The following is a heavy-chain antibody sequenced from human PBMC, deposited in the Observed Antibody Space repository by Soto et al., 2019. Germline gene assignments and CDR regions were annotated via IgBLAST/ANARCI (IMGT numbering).Heavy chain of an antibody. V-gene: IGHV3-48*01. CDR2: ISSSSSTI. CDR1: GFTFSSYS. CDR3: ARDRSKYYDILTGYGY. Sequence: GGSLRLSCAASGFTFSSYSMNWVRQAPGKGLEWVSYISSSSSTIYYADSVKGRFTISRDNAKNSLYLQMNSLRAEDTAVYYCARDRSKYYDILTGYGYWGQGTLVTVSS. J-gene: IGHJ4*02. D-gene: IGHD3-9*01.